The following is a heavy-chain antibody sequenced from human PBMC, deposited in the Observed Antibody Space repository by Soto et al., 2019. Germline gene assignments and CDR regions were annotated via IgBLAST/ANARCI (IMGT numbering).Heavy chain of an antibody. V-gene: IGHV3-15*07. CDR3: SADLPDWGAYAFDY. D-gene: IGHD3-16*01. CDR2: VKSKVDGGSI. J-gene: IGHJ4*02. CDR1: GFTFNGAW. Sequence: PGGSVRLSCAASGFTFNGAWMNWVRQALGKGLEWVGRVKSKVDGGSIDYAAPVRGRFTISRDDSRNMVDLQMNSLSAEDSAMYYCSADLPDWGAYAFDYWGQGTLVTVSS.